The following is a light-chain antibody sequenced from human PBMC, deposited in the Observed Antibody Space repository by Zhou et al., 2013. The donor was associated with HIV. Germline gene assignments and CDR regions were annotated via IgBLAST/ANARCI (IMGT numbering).Light chain of an antibody. CDR2: DAS. CDR1: QSVSSY. V-gene: IGKV3-11*01. J-gene: IGKJ4*01. CDR3: LQRDSWPLT. Sequence: EIVLTQSPATLSLSPGERATLSCRASQSVSSYLAWYQQRPGQAPRLLIADASNRATGIPARFSGSGSGTDFTLTISSLEPEDFAVYFCLQRDSWPLTFGGGTKVEIK.